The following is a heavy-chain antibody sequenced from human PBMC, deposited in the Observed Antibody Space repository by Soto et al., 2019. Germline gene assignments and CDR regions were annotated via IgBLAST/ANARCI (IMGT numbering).Heavy chain of an antibody. V-gene: IGHV4-39*01. CDR3: ARQVPAAIRLGWFDP. D-gene: IGHD2-2*02. CDR2: IYYSGST. Sequence: SKTLSLTCTVSGGSISRSTYYWGWIRQPPGKGLEWIGSIYYSGSTYYRPSLKSRVTISVDTSKNQFSLKLSSVTAADTAVYYCARQVPAAIRLGWFDPWGQGXLVTVSS. CDR1: GGSISRSTYY. J-gene: IGHJ5*02.